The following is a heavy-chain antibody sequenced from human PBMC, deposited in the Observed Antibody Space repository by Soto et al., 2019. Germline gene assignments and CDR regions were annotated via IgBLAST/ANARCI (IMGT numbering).Heavy chain of an antibody. Sequence: PLETLSLTCPVAGGSISSTSYYWVWIRQPPGKGLEWIGSIYYSGSTYYNPSLKSRVTISVDTSKNQFSLKLSSVTAADTAVYYCARHTPAISISDHWGQGTLVTVSS. CDR2: IYYSGST. CDR1: GGSISSTSYY. CDR3: ARHTPAISISDH. V-gene: IGHV4-39*01. D-gene: IGHD2-15*01. J-gene: IGHJ4*02.